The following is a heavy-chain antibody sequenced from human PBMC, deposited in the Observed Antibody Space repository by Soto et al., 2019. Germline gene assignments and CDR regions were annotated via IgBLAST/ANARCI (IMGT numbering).Heavy chain of an antibody. D-gene: IGHD1-26*01. CDR1: GFAFSTYG. Sequence: PGGSLRLSCTASGFAFSTYGMHWVRQAPGKGLEWVAVMWYDGSNKYYADSVKGRFTVSRDNSKNTLYLQMNSLRVEDTAVYYCARGKGIRSAAAYYIDDWGQGTLVTVSS. CDR2: MWYDGSNK. J-gene: IGHJ4*02. V-gene: IGHV3-33*01. CDR3: ARGKGIRSAAAYYIDD.